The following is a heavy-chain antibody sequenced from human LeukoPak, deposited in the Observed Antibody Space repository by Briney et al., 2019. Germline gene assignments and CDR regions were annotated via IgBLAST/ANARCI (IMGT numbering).Heavy chain of an antibody. CDR1: GFTFTSYA. D-gene: IGHD5-12*01. V-gene: IGHV3-23*01. CDR2: ISGSGDST. Sequence: GGSLRLSCAASGFTFTSYAMSWVRQAPGKGLEWVSLISGSGDSTYYADSVKGRFTISRDNSKNTLYLQMNSLRAEDTAVYYCAKGPRSGYYFDYWGQGTLVTVSS. J-gene: IGHJ4*02. CDR3: AKGPRSGYYFDY.